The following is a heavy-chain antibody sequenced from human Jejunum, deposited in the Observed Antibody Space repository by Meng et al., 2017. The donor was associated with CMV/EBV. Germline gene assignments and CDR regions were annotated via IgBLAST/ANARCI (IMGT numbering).Heavy chain of an antibody. J-gene: IGHJ4*02. D-gene: IGHD1-26*01. CDR1: GGSVNNYY. Sequence: QVQLREPGPGLVKLSDTLSLPCTVSGGSVNNYYWSWIRQSAGKGLEWIGRFYSSDTYNYHPSLDSRVTMSLDTSKNQFSLNLRSVTAADTATYYCARGPGASTREGFDYWGLGTLVTVSS. CDR3: ARGPGASTREGFDY. V-gene: IGHV4-4*07. CDR2: FYSSDTY.